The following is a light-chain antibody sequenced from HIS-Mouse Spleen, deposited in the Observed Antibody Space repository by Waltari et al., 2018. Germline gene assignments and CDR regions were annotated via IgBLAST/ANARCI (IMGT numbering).Light chain of an antibody. J-gene: IGLJ3*02. CDR2: SNN. Sequence: QSVLTQPPSASGTPGQRVTISCSGSSSNIGSNTVNWYQQLPGTAPKLLIYSNNHRPSGVPDRFSGSKSGTSASLAISGRQSEDEADYYCCSYAGSSTWVFGGGTKLTVL. CDR3: CSYAGSSTWV. CDR1: SSNIGSNT. V-gene: IGLV1-44*01.